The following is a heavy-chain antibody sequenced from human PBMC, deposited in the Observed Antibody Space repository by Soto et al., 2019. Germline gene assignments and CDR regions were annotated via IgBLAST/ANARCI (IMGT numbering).Heavy chain of an antibody. Sequence: ASVKVSCKASGGTFSSYTISWVRQAPGQGLEWMGRIIPILGIANYAQKFQGRVTITADKSTSTAYMELSSLRSEDTAVYYCARVGYERTGYCSSTSCSNHYFDYWGQGTLVTVSS. D-gene: IGHD2-2*01. CDR1: GGTFSSYT. V-gene: IGHV1-69*02. CDR3: ARVGYERTGYCSSTSCSNHYFDY. CDR2: IIPILGIA. J-gene: IGHJ4*02.